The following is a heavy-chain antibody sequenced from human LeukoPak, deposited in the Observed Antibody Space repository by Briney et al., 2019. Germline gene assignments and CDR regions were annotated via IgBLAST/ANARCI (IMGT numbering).Heavy chain of an antibody. Sequence: ASVKVSCKASGGTFSSYAISWVRQAPGQGLEWMGGIIPIFGTANYAQKFQGRVTMTTDTSTSTAYMELRSLRSDDTAVYYCARARIVGATLGDYWGQGTLVTVSS. CDR3: ARARIVGATLGDY. CDR2: IIPIFGTA. D-gene: IGHD1-26*01. V-gene: IGHV1-69*05. J-gene: IGHJ4*02. CDR1: GGTFSSYA.